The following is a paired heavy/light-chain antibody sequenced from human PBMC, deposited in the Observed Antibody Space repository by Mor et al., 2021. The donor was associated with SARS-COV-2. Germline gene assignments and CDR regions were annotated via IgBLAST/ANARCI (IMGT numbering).Heavy chain of an antibody. Sequence: QVQLQESGPGLVKPSETLSLTCAVSGYSISNGYYWGWIRQPPGKGLEYIGSIYHSGATYYNPSLQSRVTISVDTSKNQFSLKLRSVTAADTAVYYCARDVGLAETTTGYWGQGTLVTVSS. CDR2: IYHSGAT. CDR3: ARDVGLAETTTGY. V-gene: IGHV4-38-2*02. J-gene: IGHJ4*02. D-gene: IGHD1-26*01. CDR1: GYSISNGYY.
Light chain of an antibody. CDR3: QQYGSSRWT. V-gene: IGKV3-20*01. CDR2: GAY. Sequence: EIVLTQSPGTLFLSPGERATLSCRASQSVSTYYLAWYQQKPGQAPRLLIHGAYSRATGIPDRFSGSGSGTDFTLTISRVEPEDFAVYYCQQYGSSRWTFGQGTKVEIK. CDR1: QSVSTYY. J-gene: IGKJ1*01.